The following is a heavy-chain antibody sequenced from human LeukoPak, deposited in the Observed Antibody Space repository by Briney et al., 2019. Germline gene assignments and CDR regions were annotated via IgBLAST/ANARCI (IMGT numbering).Heavy chain of an antibody. CDR1: GSTFTNFG. CDR3: AKDFWEPFDY. CDR2: ITNNGYST. D-gene: IGHD1-26*01. V-gene: IGHV3-23*01. J-gene: IGHJ4*02. Sequence: GGSLRLSCAASGSTFTNFGMSWVRQAPGKGLDWVSGITNNGYSTYYADSVKGRFTISRDNSKNTLYLQMNSLRAEDTAVYYCAKDFWEPFDYWGQGTLVTVSS.